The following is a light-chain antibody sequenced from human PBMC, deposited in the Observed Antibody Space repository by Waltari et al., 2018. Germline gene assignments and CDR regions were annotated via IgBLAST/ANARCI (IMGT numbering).Light chain of an antibody. CDR2: AAS. Sequence: DIQMTQSPSSPSASVGDRVTITCRASQGISSYLNWYQQKAGQAPKLLIYAASSLQSGGPSRFSGSGSGTDFTLTISSLQPEDFATYSCQQSNSTPRPFGQGTKVEIK. V-gene: IGKV1-39*01. CDR3: QQSNSTPRP. J-gene: IGKJ1*01. CDR1: QGISSY.